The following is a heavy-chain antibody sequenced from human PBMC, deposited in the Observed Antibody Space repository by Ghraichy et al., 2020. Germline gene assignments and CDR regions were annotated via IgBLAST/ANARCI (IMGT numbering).Heavy chain of an antibody. CDR2: IIHIFGTA. J-gene: IGHJ4*02. D-gene: IGHD6-13*01. CDR3: ARLRTGYSSIWYYFDH. Sequence: SVKVSCKASGGTFSSYAISWVRQAPGQGLEWMGGIIHIFGTAKYAQKFQGRVTSTADESTSTAYMELSSLRSEDTAVYYCARLRTGYSSIWYYFDHWGQGTLVTVSS. V-gene: IGHV1-69*13. CDR1: GGTFSSYA.